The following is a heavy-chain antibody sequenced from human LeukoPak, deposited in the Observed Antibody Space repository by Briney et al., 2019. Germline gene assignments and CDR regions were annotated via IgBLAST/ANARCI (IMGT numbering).Heavy chain of an antibody. CDR2: IYTSGST. V-gene: IGHV4-4*07. CDR1: GGSISSYY. D-gene: IGHD3-22*01. Sequence: SETLSLTCTVSGGSISSYYWSWIRQPAGKGLEWIGRIYTSGSTNYNPSLKSRVTMSVDTSKNQFSLKLSTVTAADTAVYYCARDNYDSSGYYLGNYWGQGTLVTVSS. CDR3: ARDNYDSSGYYLGNY. J-gene: IGHJ4*02.